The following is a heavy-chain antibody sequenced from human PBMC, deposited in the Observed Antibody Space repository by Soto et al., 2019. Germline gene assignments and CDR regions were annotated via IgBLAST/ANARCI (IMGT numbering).Heavy chain of an antibody. CDR3: ARDFPPDY. V-gene: IGHV3-11*01. CDR1: GFTFSDSY. Sequence: QVQLVESGGGVVKHGGPLRLSCVASGFTFSDSYMSWIRQAPGKGLEWVSYISSSGSTIYYADSVRGRFTISRDNAKNSVNLQMNSLRADDTAGYYCARDFPPDYWGQGTLVTVSS. J-gene: IGHJ4*02. CDR2: ISSSGSTI.